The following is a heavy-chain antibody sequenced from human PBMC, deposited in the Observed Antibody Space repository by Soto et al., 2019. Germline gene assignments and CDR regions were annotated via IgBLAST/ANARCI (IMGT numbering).Heavy chain of an antibody. J-gene: IGHJ4*02. CDR2: IYPGDSDT. V-gene: IGHV5-51*01. CDR1: GCSFTSYW. CDR3: ARHGDFWSGYYIDY. D-gene: IGHD3-3*01. Sequence: TDSGCSFTSYWIGWVRQMPGKGLEWMGIIYPGDSDTRYSPSFQGQVTISADKSISTAYLQWSSLKASDTAMYYCARHGDFWSGYYIDYWGQRTLVTVSS.